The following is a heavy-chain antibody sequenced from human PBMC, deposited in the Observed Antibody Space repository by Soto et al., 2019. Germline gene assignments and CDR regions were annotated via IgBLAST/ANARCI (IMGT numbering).Heavy chain of an antibody. CDR2: ITTSGSDM. CDR1: GFPFSTYE. D-gene: IGHD3-16*01. CDR3: VKGSRGEFYYYYNGVDV. J-gene: IGHJ6*02. Sequence: PGGSLRLSCAGSGFPFSTYEMNWVRQAPGKGLEWIAHITTSGSDMNYADSVRGRFTISRDNSKSSVFLQMNSLRVEDTAIYYCVKGSRGEFYYYYNGVDVWGQGTTVTVSS. V-gene: IGHV3-48*03.